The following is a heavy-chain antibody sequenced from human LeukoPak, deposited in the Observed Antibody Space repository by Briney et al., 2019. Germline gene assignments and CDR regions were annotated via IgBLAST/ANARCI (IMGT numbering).Heavy chain of an antibody. CDR1: GFTFSSYA. D-gene: IGHD2-2*01. CDR2: ISGSGGST. V-gene: IGHV3-23*01. CDR3: AKDLPASCSSTSCYEIPFDY. J-gene: IGHJ4*02. Sequence: GGSLRLSCAASGFTFSSYAMSWVRQAPGKGLEWVPAISGSGGSTYYADSVKGRFTISRDNSKNTLYLQMNSLRAEDTAVYYCAKDLPASCSSTSCYEIPFDYWGQGTLVTVSS.